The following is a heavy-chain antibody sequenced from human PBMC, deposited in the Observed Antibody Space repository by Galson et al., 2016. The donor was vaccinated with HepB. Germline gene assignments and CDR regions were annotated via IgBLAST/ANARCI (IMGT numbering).Heavy chain of an antibody. V-gene: IGHV3-23*01. CDR1: RFSFSTYA. Sequence: SLRLSCAASRFSFSTYAMNWVRQVPGLGLEWVSVINAGGDNTYYADSVKGRFTISRDNSKNTLFLQMNNLRAEDTAVYYCAKDRRQWTLRGAFDIWGQGTLVTVSS. CDR2: INAGGDNT. CDR3: AKDRRQWTLRGAFDI. J-gene: IGHJ3*02. D-gene: IGHD6-19*01.